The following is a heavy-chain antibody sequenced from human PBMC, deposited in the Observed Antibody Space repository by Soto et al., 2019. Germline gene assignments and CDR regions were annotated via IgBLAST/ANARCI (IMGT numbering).Heavy chain of an antibody. CDR2: ITDSGAAS. CDR1: VFPLNKYA. J-gene: IGHJ4*02. CDR3: ARDLSVVFDY. D-gene: IGHD2-15*01. V-gene: IGHV3-23*01. Sequence: GGSLGLSSTASVFPLNKYAVSWVRQAPGKGLEWVSAITDSGAASHYADSVKGRFTVSRDNSKNTLYLQMNSLRADDTAVYYCARDLSVVFDYWGQGTLVTVSS.